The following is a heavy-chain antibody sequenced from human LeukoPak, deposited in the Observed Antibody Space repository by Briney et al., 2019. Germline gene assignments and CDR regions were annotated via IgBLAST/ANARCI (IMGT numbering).Heavy chain of an antibody. J-gene: IGHJ4*02. CDR1: GGSISNYY. CDR3: AGHNWNDLHFDS. CDR2: IYYSGAT. Sequence: SETLSLTCPVSGGSISNYYWNWIRQPPGKGLEWTGDIYYSGATHYNPALKSRVSMSVDTSKNQFSLKLSSVTAADTAVYFCAGHNWNDLHFDSWGQGTRVTVSS. V-gene: IGHV4-59*01. D-gene: IGHD1-20*01.